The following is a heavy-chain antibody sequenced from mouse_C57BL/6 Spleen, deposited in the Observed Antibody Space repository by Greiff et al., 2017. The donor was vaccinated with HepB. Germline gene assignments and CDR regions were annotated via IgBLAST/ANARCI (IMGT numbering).Heavy chain of an antibody. CDR2: IYPGDGDT. CDR3: ARGGAYYRYYYAMDY. V-gene: IGHV1-80*01. Sequence: VQLQQSGAELVKPGASVKISCKASGYAFSSYWMNWVKQRPGKGLEWIGQIYPGDGDTNYNGKFKGKATLTADKSSSTAYMQLSSLTSEDSAVYFCARGGAYYRYYYAMDYWGQGTSVTVSS. CDR1: GYAFSSYW. J-gene: IGHJ4*01. D-gene: IGHD2-12*01.